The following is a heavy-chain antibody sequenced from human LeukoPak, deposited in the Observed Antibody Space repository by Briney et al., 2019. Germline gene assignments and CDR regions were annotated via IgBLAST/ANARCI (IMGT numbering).Heavy chain of an antibody. D-gene: IGHD3-10*01. J-gene: IGHJ4*02. Sequence: GGSLRLSCAASGFTFSSYGMHWVRQAPGKGLEWVAFIRYDGSNKYYADSVKGRFTISRDNSKNTLYLQMNSLRAEDTAVYYCAKDRGSGSSYFDYWGQGTLVTVSS. CDR2: IRYDGSNK. V-gene: IGHV3-30*02. CDR1: GFTFSSYG. CDR3: AKDRGSGSSYFDY.